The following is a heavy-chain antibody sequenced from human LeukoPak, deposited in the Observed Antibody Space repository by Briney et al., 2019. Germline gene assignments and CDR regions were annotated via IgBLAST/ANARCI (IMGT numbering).Heavy chain of an antibody. CDR1: GFTFSSYS. CDR2: ISSSSSYI. D-gene: IGHD3-22*01. J-gene: IGHJ5*02. CDR3: ARDHRPYYYDSSGSNWFDP. V-gene: IGHV3-21*01. Sequence: GGSLRLSCAASGFTFSSYSMNWVRQAPGKGLEWVSSISSSSSYIYYADSVKGRFTISRDNAKNSLYLQMNSLRAEDTAVYYCARDHRPYYYDSSGSNWFDPWGQGTLVTVSS.